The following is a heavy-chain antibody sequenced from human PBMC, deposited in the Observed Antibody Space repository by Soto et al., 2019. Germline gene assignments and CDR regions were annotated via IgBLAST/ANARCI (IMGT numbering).Heavy chain of an antibody. D-gene: IGHD2-2*01. V-gene: IGHV3-48*01. Sequence: GGSLRLSCAASGFTFSSYSMNWVRQAPGKGLEWVLYISSSSSTIYYADSVKGRFTISRDNAKNSLYLQMNSLRAEDTAVYYCARRGSDIVVVPAASYYYYGMDVWGQGTTVTVSS. CDR1: GFTFSSYS. CDR2: ISSSSSTI. J-gene: IGHJ6*02. CDR3: ARRGSDIVVVPAASYYYYGMDV.